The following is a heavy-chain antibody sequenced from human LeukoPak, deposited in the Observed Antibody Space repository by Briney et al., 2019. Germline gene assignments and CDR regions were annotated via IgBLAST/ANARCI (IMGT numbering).Heavy chain of an antibody. CDR2: IIPIFGTA. V-gene: IGHV1-69*05. CDR1: GGTFSSYA. CDR3: ARGHCSSTSCHGGYYSDY. D-gene: IGHD2-2*01. Sequence: ASVKVSCRASGGTFSSYAISWVRQAPGQGLEWMGGIIPIFGTANYAQKFQGRVTITTDESTSTAYMELSSLRSEDTAVYYCARGHCSSTSCHGGYYSDYWGQGTLVTVSS. J-gene: IGHJ4*02.